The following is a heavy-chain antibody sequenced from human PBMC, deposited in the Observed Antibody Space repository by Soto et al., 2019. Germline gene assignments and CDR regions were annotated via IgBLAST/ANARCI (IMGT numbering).Heavy chain of an antibody. CDR3: SITLHYHGAAFDS. CDR1: AYTFTNYY. V-gene: IGHV5-51*01. CDR2: IYPGDSET. Sequence: PGESLKISCNGSAYTFTNYYIGWVRQMPGKGLEWMWIIYPGDSETTYSPSFQGQVTFSVDKSLNIAYLQWSSLKASDTGIYYCSITLHYHGAAFDSWGHGTLVTVSS. J-gene: IGHJ4*01. D-gene: IGHD3-10*01.